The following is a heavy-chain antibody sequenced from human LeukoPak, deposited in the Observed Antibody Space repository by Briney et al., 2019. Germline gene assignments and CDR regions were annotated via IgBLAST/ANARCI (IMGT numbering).Heavy chain of an antibody. CDR1: GFTFSNFW. CDR3: ATRRGDVATIFSESYDAFDI. J-gene: IGHJ3*02. V-gene: IGHV3-7*03. CDR2: IKVDGSEK. D-gene: IGHD5-24*01. Sequence: PGGSLRLSCVASGFTFSNFWMSWVRQAPGKGLEWVANIKVDGSEKYYADSVKGRFTISRDNAENSLYLQMNSLRAEDTAVYYCATRRGDVATIFSESYDAFDIWGQGTMVTVSS.